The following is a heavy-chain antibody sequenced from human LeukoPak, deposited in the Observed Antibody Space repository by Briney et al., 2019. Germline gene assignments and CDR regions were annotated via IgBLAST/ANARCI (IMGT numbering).Heavy chain of an antibody. J-gene: IGHJ6*02. CDR1: GGSISSYY. D-gene: IGHD1-26*01. CDR2: IDDSGSA. Sequence: SETLSLTCNVAGGSISSYYWSWIRQPPGKGLEWIEFIDDSGSANYNPSLKSRVTIAVDTSKNQFSLKLSSVNAADTAVYYCARTFSESYYYYGMDVWGQGATVTVSS. V-gene: IGHV4-59*01. CDR3: ARTFSESYYYYGMDV.